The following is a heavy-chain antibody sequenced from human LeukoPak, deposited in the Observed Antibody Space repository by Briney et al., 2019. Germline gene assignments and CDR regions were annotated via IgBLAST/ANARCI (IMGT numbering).Heavy chain of an antibody. CDR3: ARDQAGAFDM. J-gene: IGHJ3*02. V-gene: IGHV3-74*01. CDR2: IRSDGSST. CDR1: GFTFSSYA. D-gene: IGHD3-10*01. Sequence: PGGSLRLSCAASGFTFSSYAMSWVRQAPGKGLVWVSAIRSDGSSTSYADSVKGRFTISRDNAKNTLYLQMNSLRAEDTAVYYCARDQAGAFDMWGQGTMVTVSS.